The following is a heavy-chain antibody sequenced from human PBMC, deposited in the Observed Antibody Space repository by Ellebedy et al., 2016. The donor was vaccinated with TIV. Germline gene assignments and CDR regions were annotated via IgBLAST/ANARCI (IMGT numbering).Heavy chain of an antibody. CDR1: GFTFSSYG. CDR2: IWYDGSNK. V-gene: IGHV3-33*08. CDR3: AGDGNGDYPGY. D-gene: IGHD4-17*01. Sequence: GESLKISCAASGFTFSSYGMHWVRQAPGKGLEWVAVIWYDGSNKYYADSVKGRFTISRDNSKNTLYLQMNSLRAEDTAVYYCAGDGNGDYPGYWGQGTLVTVSS. J-gene: IGHJ4*02.